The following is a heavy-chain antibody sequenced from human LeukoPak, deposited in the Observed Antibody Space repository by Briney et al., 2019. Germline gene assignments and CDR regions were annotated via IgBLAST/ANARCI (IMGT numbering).Heavy chain of an antibody. J-gene: IGHJ3*02. Sequence: ASVKVSCKASGYTFTSYGISWVRQAPGQGLEWMGWISAYNGNTNYAQKFQGRVTMTRDMSTSTVYMELSSLRSEDTAVYYCARALIYYYDSSGYSLHDAFDIWGQGTMVTVSS. D-gene: IGHD3-22*01. V-gene: IGHV1-18*01. CDR3: ARALIYYYDSSGYSLHDAFDI. CDR1: GYTFTSYG. CDR2: ISAYNGNT.